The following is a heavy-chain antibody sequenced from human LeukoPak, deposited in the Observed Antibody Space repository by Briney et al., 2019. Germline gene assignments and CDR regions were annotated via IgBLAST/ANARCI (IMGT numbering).Heavy chain of an antibody. Sequence: PGGSLRLSCAASGFTFSDYYMSWIRQAPGKGLEWVSYISSSGTTIYYADSLRGRFTISRDNAKNSLYLQINSLRAEDTAVYYCARHFSSSLPFQHWGQGALVTVSS. CDR3: ARHFSSSLPFQH. CDR1: GFTFSDYY. V-gene: IGHV3-11*01. J-gene: IGHJ1*01. CDR2: ISSSGTTI. D-gene: IGHD6-6*01.